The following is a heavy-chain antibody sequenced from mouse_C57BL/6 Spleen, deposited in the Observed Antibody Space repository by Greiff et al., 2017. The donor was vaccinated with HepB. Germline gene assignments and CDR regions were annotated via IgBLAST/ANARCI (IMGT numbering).Heavy chain of an antibody. D-gene: IGHD2-1*01. CDR3: ARGIYYGNYEEWFAY. J-gene: IGHJ3*01. CDR2: IDPSDSYT. CDR1: GYTFTSYW. V-gene: IGHV1-50*01. Sequence: QVQLQQPGAELVKPGASVKLSCKASGYTFTSYWMQWVKQRPGQGLEWIGEIDPSDSYTNYNQKFKGKATLTVDTSSSTAYMQLSSLTSEDSAVYYCARGIYYGNYEEWFAYCGQGTLVTVSA.